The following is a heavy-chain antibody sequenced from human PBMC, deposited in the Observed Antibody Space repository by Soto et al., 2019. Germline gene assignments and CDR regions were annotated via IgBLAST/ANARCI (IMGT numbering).Heavy chain of an antibody. J-gene: IGHJ3*02. CDR1: GFTFSSYG. CDR3: VRETIAVAAIGAFDI. D-gene: IGHD6-19*01. Sequence: QVQLVESGGGVVQPGRSLRLSCAASGFTFSSYGMHWVRQAPGKGLEWVAVIWYDGSNKYYADSVKGRFTISRDNSKNTLYLQMNSLRAEDTAVYYCVRETIAVAAIGAFDIWGQGTMVTVSS. CDR2: IWYDGSNK. V-gene: IGHV3-33*01.